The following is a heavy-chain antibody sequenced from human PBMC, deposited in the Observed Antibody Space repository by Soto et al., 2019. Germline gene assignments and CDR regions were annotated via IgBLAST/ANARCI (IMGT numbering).Heavy chain of an antibody. CDR1: GGSISSGDYY. CDR2: MFYVGAT. V-gene: IGHV4-30-4*01. J-gene: IGHJ5*02. CDR3: ARVVRFCSSPSCRGRNWFDP. D-gene: IGHD2-2*01. Sequence: SETLSLTCSVFGGSISSGDYYWSWIRQPPGKGLEWIGYMFYVGATYYNPSLKSRVTISVDTSKNQFSLKLNSVTAAGTAVYHCARVVRFCSSPSCRGRNWFDPWGQGTLVTVSS.